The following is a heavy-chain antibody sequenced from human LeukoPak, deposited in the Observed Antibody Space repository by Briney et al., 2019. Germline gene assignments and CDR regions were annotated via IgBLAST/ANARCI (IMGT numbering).Heavy chain of an antibody. Sequence: PGGCLRLSCAASGFTFSNAWMSWVRQAPGKGLEWVGRIQRKTDGGTTDYAAPVKGRFTISRDDSKNTLYLQMNSLKTEDTAVYYCTTCPNYDYVWGSYRYPPDYWGQGTLVTVSS. CDR2: IQRKTDGGTT. CDR3: TTCPNYDYVWGSYRYPPDY. V-gene: IGHV3-15*01. D-gene: IGHD3-16*02. CDR1: GFTFSNAW. J-gene: IGHJ4*02.